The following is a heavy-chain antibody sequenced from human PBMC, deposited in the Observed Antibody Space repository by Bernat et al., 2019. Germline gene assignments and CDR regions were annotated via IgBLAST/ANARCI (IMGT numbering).Heavy chain of an antibody. D-gene: IGHD6-13*01. CDR1: VGSISTSSFY. Sequence: QLQLQESGPGLVKPSEPLSLTCTVPVGSISTSSFYWGWIPQPPGKGLEWIGSIDYSGSTYYNASLKSRVTISIDTYKKQFALKLSTVTAADTAVYYCERQRSSSWYSPFEYWGQGTLVTVSS. J-gene: IGHJ4*02. V-gene: IGHV4-39*01. CDR3: ERQRSSSWYSPFEY. CDR2: IDYSGST.